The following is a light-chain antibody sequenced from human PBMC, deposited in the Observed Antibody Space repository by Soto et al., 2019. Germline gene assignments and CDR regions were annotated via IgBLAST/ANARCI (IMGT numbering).Light chain of an antibody. J-gene: IGKJ1*01. CDR1: QSISNY. V-gene: IGKV1-39*01. CDR2: ASS. CDR3: QQSYITPGT. Sequence: DIQMTQSPSSLSASVGDRVTITCRASQSISNYLNWYQQKPGKAPNLLIYASSSLHSGVPSRFSGSGAGTVFPLTISSLQPEYFATYFWQQSYITPGTFGQGTQVEIK.